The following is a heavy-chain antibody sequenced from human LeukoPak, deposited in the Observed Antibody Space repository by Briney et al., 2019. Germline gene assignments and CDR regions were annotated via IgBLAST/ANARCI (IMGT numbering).Heavy chain of an antibody. CDR2: VYYSGST. Sequence: PSETLTLTCTVSGGSISSYYWSWIRQPPGKGLEWIGYVYYSGSTNYNPSLKSRVTISVRTSKYQCSLKLSSVTAADTAVYYCASAPPSYSYGFGYWGQGTLVTVPS. J-gene: IGHJ4*02. V-gene: IGHV4-59*01. D-gene: IGHD5-18*01. CDR1: GGSISSYY. CDR3: ASAPPSYSYGFGY.